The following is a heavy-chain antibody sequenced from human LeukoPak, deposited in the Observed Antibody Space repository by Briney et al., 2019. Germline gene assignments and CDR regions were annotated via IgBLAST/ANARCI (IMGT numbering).Heavy chain of an antibody. Sequence: SVKVSCTASGGTFSSYVISWVRQAPGQGLEWMGGIIPIFGTANYAQRFQGRVTITADESTSTAYMELSSLRSEDTAVYYCARDGPGSSSVAVVAATRYYFDYWGQGTLVTVSS. CDR1: GGTFSSYV. CDR2: IIPIFGTA. J-gene: IGHJ4*02. V-gene: IGHV1-69*13. CDR3: ARDGPGSSSVAVVAATRYYFDY. D-gene: IGHD2-15*01.